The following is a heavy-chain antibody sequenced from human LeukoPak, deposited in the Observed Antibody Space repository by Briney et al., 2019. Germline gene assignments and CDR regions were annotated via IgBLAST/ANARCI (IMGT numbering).Heavy chain of an antibody. V-gene: IGHV4-34*01. CDR3: ARQDTAMVIDYYNYYMDV. Sequence: SETLSLTCAVYGGSFSGYYWSWIRQPPGKGLEWIGEINHSGSTNSNSSLTSRVTISVDTAKNDFSLNLPSVTAADTAVYYCARQDTAMVIDYYNYYMDVWGKGTTVTISS. D-gene: IGHD5-18*01. J-gene: IGHJ6*03. CDR1: GGSFSGYY. CDR2: INHSGST.